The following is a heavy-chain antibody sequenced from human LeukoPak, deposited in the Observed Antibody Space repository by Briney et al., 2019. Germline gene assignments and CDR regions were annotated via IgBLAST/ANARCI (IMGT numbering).Heavy chain of an antibody. CDR1: GFTFSSYA. Sequence: PGGSLRLSCAASGFTFSSYAMHWVRQAPGKGLEWVAVISYDGSNKYYADSVKGRFTISRDNSKNTLYLQMNSLRAEDTAVYYCARDGYDILTGYGYYFDYWGQGTLVTVSS. V-gene: IGHV3-30-3*01. CDR2: ISYDGSNK. D-gene: IGHD3-9*01. CDR3: ARDGYDILTGYGYYFDY. J-gene: IGHJ4*02.